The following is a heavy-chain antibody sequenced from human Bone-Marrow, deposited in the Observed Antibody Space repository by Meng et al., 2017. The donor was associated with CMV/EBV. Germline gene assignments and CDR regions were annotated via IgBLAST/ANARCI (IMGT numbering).Heavy chain of an antibody. CDR1: GGSTNVYY. J-gene: IGHJ4*02. D-gene: IGHD1-26*01. CDR2: SHHSGST. Sequence: SETLSLTCSVSGGSTNVYYWSWIRQPPGKGLQWIGYSHHSGSTNYNPSLESRVIISVDTSKNQFSLRLTSVTAADTAVYYCARELIGDGSLAFDDWGRGALVTVSS. V-gene: IGHV4-59*01. CDR3: ARELIGDGSLAFDD.